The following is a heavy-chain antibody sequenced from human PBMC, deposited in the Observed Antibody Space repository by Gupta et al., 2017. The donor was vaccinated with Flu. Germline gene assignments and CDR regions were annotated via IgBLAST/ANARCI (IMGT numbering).Heavy chain of an antibody. CDR2: IYYSGNT. J-gene: IGHJ3*02. CDR3: ARYYCSSTSCYRDGFDI. D-gene: IGHD2-2*02. V-gene: IGHV4-59*08. Sequence: YWSWIRQRPGKGLEWIGYIYYSGNTNYNPSLKSRGTISLDTSKNQFSLKLSSVTAADTAVYYCARYYCSSTSCYRDGFDIWGQGTMVTVSS. CDR1: Y.